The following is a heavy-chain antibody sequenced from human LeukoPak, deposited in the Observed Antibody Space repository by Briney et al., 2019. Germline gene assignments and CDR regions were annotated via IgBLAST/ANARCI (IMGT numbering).Heavy chain of an antibody. J-gene: IGHJ5*02. CDR2: FDPEDGET. CDR1: GYTLTELS. CDR3: ATEIWEDGYNNWFDP. D-gene: IGHD5-24*01. Sequence: ASVKVSCKVSGYTLTELSMHWVRQAPGKGLEWMGGFDPEDGETIYAQKFQGRVTMTEDTSTDIAYMELSSLGSEDTAVYYCATEIWEDGYNNWFDPWGQGTLVTVSS. V-gene: IGHV1-24*01.